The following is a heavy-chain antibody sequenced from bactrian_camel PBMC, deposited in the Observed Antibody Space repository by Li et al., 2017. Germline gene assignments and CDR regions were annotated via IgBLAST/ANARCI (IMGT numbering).Heavy chain of an antibody. CDR1: GSTYIPYS. J-gene: IGHJ4*01. CDR2: VFTNHGGAT. D-gene: IGHD1*01. V-gene: IGHV3-3*01. CDR3: AAGFSGLLKAWETLSRWSY. Sequence: LVESGGGSVTAGGSLRLSCAASGSTYIPYSLAWFRQSTGKEREGVAAVFTNHGGATYYADSVKGRFTISQDDTKSSVYLEMTMLEPEDTAIYYCAAGFSGLLKAWETLSRWSYWGQGTQVTVS.